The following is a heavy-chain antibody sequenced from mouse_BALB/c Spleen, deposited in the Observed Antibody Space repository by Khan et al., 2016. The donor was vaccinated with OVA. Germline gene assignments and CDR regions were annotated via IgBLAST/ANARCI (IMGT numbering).Heavy chain of an antibody. Sequence: EVELVESGGGLVQPGGSLKLSCAASGFTFGSYTLSWVRQTPEKRLEWVAYISNGGGSTYYPDTVKGRFTIYGANAKITMYLQMSSLQSEETARYYCARHCNYWYFEVWGAGTTVTVSS. CDR1: GFTFGSYT. CDR3: ARHCNYWYFEV. J-gene: IGHJ1*01. V-gene: IGHV5-12-2*01. CDR2: ISNGGGST.